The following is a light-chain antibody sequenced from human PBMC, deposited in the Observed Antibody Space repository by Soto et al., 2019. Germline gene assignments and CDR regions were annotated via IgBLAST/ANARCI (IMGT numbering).Light chain of an antibody. CDR1: QTVGSN. CDR3: QQYEDWYS. CDR2: GTS. Sequence: EIVMTQSPATLSVSPGETATLSCRASQTVGSNLAWYQQKPGRAPRLLISGTSTRASGVPGRFSGRGSGTAFTLTISSLLSEDIAVYYCQQYEDWYSFGQGTKVEIK. J-gene: IGKJ2*01. V-gene: IGKV3-15*01.